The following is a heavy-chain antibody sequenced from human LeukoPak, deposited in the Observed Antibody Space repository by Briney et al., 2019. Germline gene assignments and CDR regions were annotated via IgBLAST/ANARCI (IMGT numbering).Heavy chain of an antibody. J-gene: IGHJ4*02. V-gene: IGHV3-66*01. CDR1: GFTVSSKY. CDR2: IYSGGST. Sequence: GGSLRLSCAASGFTVSSKYMSWVRQAPGKGLEWVSVIYSGGSTYYADSVKGRFTISRDNSKNTLYLQMNSLRAEDTAMYYCARDRFGYGGNSGLWGQGTLVTVSS. D-gene: IGHD4-23*01. CDR3: ARDRFGYGGNSGL.